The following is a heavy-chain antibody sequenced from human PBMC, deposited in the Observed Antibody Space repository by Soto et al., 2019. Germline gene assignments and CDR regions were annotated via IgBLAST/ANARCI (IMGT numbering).Heavy chain of an antibody. J-gene: IGHJ5*02. CDR1: GDSVSSNSAA. D-gene: IGHD6-13*01. CDR2: TYYRSKWYN. Sequence: SPTLSLTCAISGDSVSSNSAAWNWIRQSPSRGLEWLGRTYYRSKWYNDYAVSVKSRITINPDTSKNQFSLQLNSVTPEDTAVYYCARDRVKGAHPEQLGRNWFDPWGQGTLVTVSS. V-gene: IGHV6-1*01. CDR3: ARDRVKGAHPEQLGRNWFDP.